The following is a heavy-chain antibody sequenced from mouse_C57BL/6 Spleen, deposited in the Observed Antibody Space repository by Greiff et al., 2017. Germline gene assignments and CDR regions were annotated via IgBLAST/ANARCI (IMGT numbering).Heavy chain of an antibody. D-gene: IGHD1-1*01. Sequence: QVQLQQPGAELVKPGASVKLSCKASGYTFTSYWMQWVKQRPGQGLEWIGEIDPSDSYTNYNQKFKGKATLTVDTSSSTAYMQLSSLTSEDSAVYYCAKGYYYGSSYRSDVWGTGTTVTVSS. V-gene: IGHV1-50*01. CDR2: IDPSDSYT. J-gene: IGHJ1*03. CDR3: AKGYYYGSSYRSDV. CDR1: GYTFTSYW.